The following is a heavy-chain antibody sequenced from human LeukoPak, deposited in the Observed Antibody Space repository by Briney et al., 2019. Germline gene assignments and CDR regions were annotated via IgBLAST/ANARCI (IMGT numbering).Heavy chain of an antibody. Sequence: ASVKVSCKASGYTFTSYYMHWVRQAPGQGLEWMGIINPSGGSTSYAQKFQGRVTMTRDMSTSTDYMELSSLRSEDTAVYYCARANMVRGVGLFFDRNWFDPWGQGTLVTVSS. CDR3: ARANMVRGVGLFFDRNWFDP. CDR2: INPSGGST. CDR1: GYTFTSYY. V-gene: IGHV1-46*01. J-gene: IGHJ5*02. D-gene: IGHD3-10*01.